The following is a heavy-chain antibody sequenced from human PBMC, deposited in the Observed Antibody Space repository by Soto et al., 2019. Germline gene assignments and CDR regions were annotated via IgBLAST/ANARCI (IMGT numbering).Heavy chain of an antibody. CDR1: GASISSYY. D-gene: IGHD1-1*01. Sequence: PSETLSLTCTVSGASISSYYWSWIRQPPGKGLEWIGYVYYSGSTNYNPSLKSRVTISVDTSKNQFSLKLSSVTAGDTAMYYCARDTTPSLWGQGTLVTVSS. CDR2: VYYSGST. CDR3: ARDTTPSL. V-gene: IGHV4-59*01. J-gene: IGHJ4*02.